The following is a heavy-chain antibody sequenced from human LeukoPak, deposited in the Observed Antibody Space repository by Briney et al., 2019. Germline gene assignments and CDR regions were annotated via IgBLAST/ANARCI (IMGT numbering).Heavy chain of an antibody. CDR3: ARGGEYGAPFDY. D-gene: IGHD3-16*01. Sequence: ASVKVSCKASGGTFSSYAISWVRQAPGQGLEWMGGIIPIFGTANYAQKFQGRVTITADESTSTAYMELSSLRSEDTAVYYCARGGEYGAPFDYWGQGTLVTVSS. CDR2: IIPIFGTA. CDR1: GGTFSSYA. J-gene: IGHJ4*02. V-gene: IGHV1-69*13.